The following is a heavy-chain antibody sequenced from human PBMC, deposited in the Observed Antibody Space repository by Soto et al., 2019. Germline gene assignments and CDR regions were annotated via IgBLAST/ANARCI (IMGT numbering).Heavy chain of an antibody. Sequence: SETLSLTCTVSGGSISSGGYYWSWIRQHPGKGLEWIGYIYYSGSTYYNPSLKSRVTISVDTSKNQFSLKLSSVTAADSAVYYCARAFRGYNYGLKGYYFDYWGQGTLVTVSS. V-gene: IGHV4-31*03. CDR3: ARAFRGYNYGLKGYYFDY. J-gene: IGHJ4*02. D-gene: IGHD5-18*01. CDR2: IYYSGST. CDR1: GGSISSGGYY.